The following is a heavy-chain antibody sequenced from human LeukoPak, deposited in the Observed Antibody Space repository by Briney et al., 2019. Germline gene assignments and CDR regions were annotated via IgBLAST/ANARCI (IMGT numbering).Heavy chain of an antibody. V-gene: IGHV4-59*01. J-gene: IGHJ4*02. CDR2: IYYSGST. D-gene: IGHD2-2*01. CDR1: GGSISSYY. Sequence: SGTLSLTCTVSGGSISSYYWSWIRQPPGKGLEWIGYIYYSGSTNYNPSLKSRVTISVDTSKNQFSLKLSSVTAADTAVYYCARQYQLPHFDYWGQGTLVTVSS. CDR3: ARQYQLPHFDY.